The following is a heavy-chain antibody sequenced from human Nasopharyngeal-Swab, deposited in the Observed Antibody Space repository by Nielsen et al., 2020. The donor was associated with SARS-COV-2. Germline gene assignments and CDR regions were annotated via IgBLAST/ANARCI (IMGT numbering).Heavy chain of an antibody. CDR1: GGSISGGDYS. J-gene: IGHJ2*01. Sequence: SETLSLTCTVSGGSISGGDYSWSWVRQPPGKGLEWIGYIYYSGSTNYNPSLKSRVTISVDTSKNQFSLKLSSVTAADTAVYYCARGFDLWGRGTLVTVSS. CDR3: ARGFDL. V-gene: IGHV4-61*08. CDR2: IYYSGST.